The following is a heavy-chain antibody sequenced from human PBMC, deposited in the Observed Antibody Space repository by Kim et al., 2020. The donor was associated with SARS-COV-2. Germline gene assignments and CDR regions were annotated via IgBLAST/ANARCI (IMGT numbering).Heavy chain of an antibody. D-gene: IGHD3-22*01. CDR3: YYYDSSGYYGGNDY. CDR2: ISGSGGST. J-gene: IGHJ4*02. V-gene: IGHV3-23*01. Sequence: GGSLILSCAASGFTFSSYAMSWVRQAPGKGLEWVSAISGSGGSTYYADSVKGRFTISRDNSKNTLYLQMNSLRAEDTAVYYCYYYDSSGYYGGNDYWGQGTLVTVSS. CDR1: GFTFSSYA.